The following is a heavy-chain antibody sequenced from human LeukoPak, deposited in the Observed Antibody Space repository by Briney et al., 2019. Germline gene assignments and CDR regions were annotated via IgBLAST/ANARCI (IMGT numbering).Heavy chain of an antibody. V-gene: IGHV4-59*12. CDR3: ASSYCSTTSCYTGDY. CDR2: IYYSGST. J-gene: IGHJ4*02. Sequence: SETLSLTCTVSGGSISSYYWSWIRQPPEKGLEWIGYIYYSGSTNYNPSLKSRVTISVDMSKNQFSLKLSSVTAADTAVYYCASSYCSTTSCYTGDYWGQGTLVTVSS. CDR1: GGSISSYY. D-gene: IGHD2-2*02.